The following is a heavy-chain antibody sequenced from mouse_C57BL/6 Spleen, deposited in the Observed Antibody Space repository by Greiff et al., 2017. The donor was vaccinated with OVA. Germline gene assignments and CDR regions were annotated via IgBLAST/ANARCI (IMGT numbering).Heavy chain of an antibody. J-gene: IGHJ1*03. Sequence: VQLQQSGAELVRPGASVTLSCKASGYTFTDYEMHWVKQTPVHGLEWIGAIDPETGGTAYNQKFKGKAILTADKSSSTAYMELRSLTSEDSAVYYCTREVATNCDVWGTGTTVTVSS. CDR2: IDPETGGT. CDR1: GYTFTDYE. V-gene: IGHV1-15*01. D-gene: IGHD1-1*01. CDR3: TREVATNCDV.